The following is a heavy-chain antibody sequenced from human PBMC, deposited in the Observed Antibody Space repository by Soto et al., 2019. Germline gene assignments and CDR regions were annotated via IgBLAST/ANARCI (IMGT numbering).Heavy chain of an antibody. CDR3: ASVGRLGDSSGYHPTYFDY. D-gene: IGHD3-22*01. Sequence: LRLSCAASGFTFSSYGMHWVRQAPGKGLEWVAVIWYDGSNKYYADSVKGRFTISRDNSKNTLYLQMNSLRAEDTAVYYCASVGRLGDSSGYHPTYFDYWGQGTLVTVSS. CDR1: GFTFSSYG. V-gene: IGHV3-33*01. CDR2: IWYDGSNK. J-gene: IGHJ4*02.